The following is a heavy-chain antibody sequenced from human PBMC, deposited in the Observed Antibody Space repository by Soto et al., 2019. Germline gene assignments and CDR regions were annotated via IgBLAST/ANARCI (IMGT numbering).Heavy chain of an antibody. Sequence: ALVNGSCQASGYRLTIYRISWRSHANRKGLEWMGWISAYNGNTNYAQKLQGRVTMTTDTSTSTAYMELRSLRSDDTAVYYCARDGPYGSGYYYYGMDVWGQGTTVTVSS. V-gene: IGHV1-18*01. J-gene: IGHJ6*02. CDR2: ISAYNGNT. D-gene: IGHD3-10*01. CDR3: ARDGPYGSGYYYYGMDV. CDR1: GYRLTIYR.